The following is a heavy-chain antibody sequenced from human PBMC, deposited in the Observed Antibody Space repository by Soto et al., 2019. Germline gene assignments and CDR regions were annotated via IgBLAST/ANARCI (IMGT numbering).Heavy chain of an antibody. J-gene: IGHJ4*02. CDR1: GYTFSGYY. D-gene: IGHD3-3*02. Sequence: QVQLVQSGAEVKKPGASVKVSCKASGYTFSGYYMHWVRQDPGQVLEWMGWINTLSGDTSFPQKFQGRLAMTRDTSIDTAFMVVSRLTSDDTAIYYCARSLLNVILPLAYWGQGTLVSVSS. CDR2: INTLSGDT. V-gene: IGHV1-2*02. CDR3: ARSLLNVILPLAY.